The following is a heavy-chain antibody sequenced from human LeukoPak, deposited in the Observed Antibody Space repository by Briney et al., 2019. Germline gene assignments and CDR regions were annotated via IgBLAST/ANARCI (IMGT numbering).Heavy chain of an antibody. J-gene: IGHJ6*03. Sequence: PSETLSLTCTVSGGSLSSYYWSWIRQPAGKGLEWIGRIYTSGSTNYNPSLKSRVTMSVDTSKNQFSLKLSSVTAADTAVYYCARAMGYSNYGGSYYYYMDVWGKGTTVTVSS. CDR1: GGSLSSYY. CDR3: ARAMGYSNYGGSYYYYMDV. D-gene: IGHD4-11*01. V-gene: IGHV4-4*07. CDR2: IYTSGST.